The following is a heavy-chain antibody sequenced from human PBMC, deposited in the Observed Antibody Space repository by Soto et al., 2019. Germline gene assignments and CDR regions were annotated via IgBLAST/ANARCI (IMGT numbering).Heavy chain of an antibody. J-gene: IGHJ6*02. CDR3: ARDLDGYAAYYYYGMDV. V-gene: IGHV3-30-3*01. CDR1: GFTFSSYA. D-gene: IGHD5-12*01. Sequence: AGSLRLSCAASGFTFSSYAMHWVRQAPGKGLEWVAVISYDGGNKYYADSVKGRFTISRDNSKNTLYLQMNSLRAEDTAVYYCARDLDGYAAYYYYGMDVWGQGTTVTVSS. CDR2: ISYDGGNK.